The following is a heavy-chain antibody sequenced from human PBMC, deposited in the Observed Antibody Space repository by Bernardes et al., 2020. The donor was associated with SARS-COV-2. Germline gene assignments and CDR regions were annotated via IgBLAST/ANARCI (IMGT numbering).Heavy chain of an antibody. D-gene: IGHD3-3*01. CDR3: ARGEAVTILGVPIRGRWYFDL. J-gene: IGHJ2*01. CDR2: IYSDGTT. V-gene: IGHV3-66*02. CDR1: GFIVRNKY. Sequence: GGSLQVSCAACGFIVRNKYMTWVHKAPGKGLEWVSVIYSDGTTFYTDSVKGRFTISRDNSKNTLYLQMNSLRVEDAAVYYGARGEAVTILGVPIRGRWYFDLWCRGTQVSVSS.